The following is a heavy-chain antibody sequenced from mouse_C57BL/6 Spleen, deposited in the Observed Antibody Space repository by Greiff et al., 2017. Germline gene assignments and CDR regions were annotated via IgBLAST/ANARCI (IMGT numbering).Heavy chain of an antibody. CDR3: ARPVYDGYFGDY. Sequence: EVKLQESGGGLVKPGGSLKLSCAASGFTFSDYGMHWVRQAPEKGLEWVAYISSGSSTIYYADTVKGRFTISRDNAKNTLFLQMTSLRSEDTAMYYCARPVYDGYFGDYWGQGTTLTVSS. D-gene: IGHD2-3*01. J-gene: IGHJ2*01. V-gene: IGHV5-17*01. CDR2: ISSGSSTI. CDR1: GFTFSDYG.